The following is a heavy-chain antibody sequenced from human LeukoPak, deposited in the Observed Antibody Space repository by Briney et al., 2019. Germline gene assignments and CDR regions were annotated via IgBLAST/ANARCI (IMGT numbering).Heavy chain of an antibody. D-gene: IGHD5-18*01. CDR3: ASGGQIWIS. V-gene: IGHV3-7*01. J-gene: IGHJ5*02. CDR2: IKQDGSKK. Sequence: PGGSLRLSCAVSGFTFSSYWMSWVRQAPGKGLEWVANIKQDGSKKNYVDSVKGRFTISRDNAKNSLYLQMNSLRAEDTAVYYCASGGQIWISWGQGTLVTVSS. CDR1: GFTFSSYW.